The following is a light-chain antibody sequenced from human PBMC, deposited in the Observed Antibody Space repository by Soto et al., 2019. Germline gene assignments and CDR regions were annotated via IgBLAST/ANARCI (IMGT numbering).Light chain of an antibody. CDR1: QSISSW. Sequence: DIQMTQSPSTLSASVGDRVTITYRASQSISSWLAWYQQKSGKAPNLLIYKASSLESGVLSRFSGSGSGTEFTLTISSLQPDDFATYYCQQYNSYSSWTFGQGTKVDIK. CDR2: KAS. CDR3: QQYNSYSSWT. J-gene: IGKJ1*01. V-gene: IGKV1-5*03.